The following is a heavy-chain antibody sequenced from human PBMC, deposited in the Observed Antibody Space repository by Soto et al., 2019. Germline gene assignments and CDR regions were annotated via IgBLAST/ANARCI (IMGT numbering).Heavy chain of an antibody. Sequence: EVQLVESGGDLVQPGGSLRLSCAASGVTISGYWMHWVRQAPGKGLVWVSRISSDGSRTDYADSVKGRFTISRDNAMNTVHLQMYSLRVEDTAVYYCSRSCCREQNWFDPWGQGTLVTVSS. CDR2: ISSDGSRT. J-gene: IGHJ5*02. CDR3: SRSCCREQNWFDP. V-gene: IGHV3-74*01. D-gene: IGHD2-15*01. CDR1: GVTISGYW.